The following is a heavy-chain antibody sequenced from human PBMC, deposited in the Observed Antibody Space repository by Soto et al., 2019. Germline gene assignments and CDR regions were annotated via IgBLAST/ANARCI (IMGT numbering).Heavy chain of an antibody. Sequence: GESLKISCKGSGYSFTSYWIGWVRQMPGKGLEWMGIIYPGDSDTRYSPSFQGQVTISADKSISTAYLQWSSLKASDTAMYYCARQKNRYCTNGVCYSLYGMDAWGQGTTVTVSS. CDR3: ARQKNRYCTNGVCYSLYGMDA. CDR2: IYPGDSDT. CDR1: GYSFTSYW. V-gene: IGHV5-51*01. J-gene: IGHJ6*02. D-gene: IGHD2-8*01.